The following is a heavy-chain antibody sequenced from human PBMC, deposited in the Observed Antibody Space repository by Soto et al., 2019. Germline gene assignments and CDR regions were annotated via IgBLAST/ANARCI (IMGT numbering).Heavy chain of an antibody. CDR2: ISSSDSIV. V-gene: IGHV3-11*01. CDR3: ASDLGYYDSSGYFDY. Sequence: GGSLRLSCAASGFTFSDYYRSWIRQAPGKGLEWVSYISSSDSIVSYADSVKGRFTISRNNTKNSLYLQMNSLRAEDTAVYFCASDLGYYDSSGYFDYWGQGTLVTVSS. J-gene: IGHJ4*02. D-gene: IGHD3-22*01. CDR1: GFTFSDYY.